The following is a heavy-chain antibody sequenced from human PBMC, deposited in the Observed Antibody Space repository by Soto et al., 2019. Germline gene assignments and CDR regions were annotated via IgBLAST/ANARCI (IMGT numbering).Heavy chain of an antibody. CDR2: IWYDGSNK. CDR3: ARDEHSNYAGSYYYYMDV. J-gene: IGHJ6*03. D-gene: IGHD4-4*01. CDR1: GFTFSSYG. V-gene: IGHV3-33*01. Sequence: PEGSLSLSCAAAGFTFSSYGMHWVRQAPGKGLEWVAVIWYDGSNKYYADFVKGRFTISRDNSKNTLYLQMNSLRAEDTAVYYCARDEHSNYAGSYYYYMDVWGKGTTVTVSS.